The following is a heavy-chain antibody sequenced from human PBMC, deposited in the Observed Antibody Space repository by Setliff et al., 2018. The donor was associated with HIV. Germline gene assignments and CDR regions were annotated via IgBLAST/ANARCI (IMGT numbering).Heavy chain of an antibody. J-gene: IGHJ6*03. CDR3: AREGSTYYYYYYMDG. CDR2: ISSSGSNR. CDR1: GFTFSSYE. V-gene: IGHV3-48*03. Sequence: GSLRLSCAASGFTFSSYEMNWIRQAPGKGLEWVSYISSSGSNRYYADSMKGRFTISRDNAKNSLYLQMNSLRAEDTAVYYCAREGSTYYYYYYMDGWGKGTTVTVS.